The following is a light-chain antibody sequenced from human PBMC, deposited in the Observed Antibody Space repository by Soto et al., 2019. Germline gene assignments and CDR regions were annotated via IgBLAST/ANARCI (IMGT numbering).Light chain of an antibody. J-gene: IGKJ4*01. Sequence: DIQLTQSPSFLSASVGDRVTITCRASQGISSYLAWFQQKPGKAPKVLIYAASILQCGVPSRFSGSGSGTEFTLTISSLQPEDFATYYCQQLNSYPLTFGGGTKVEIK. CDR2: AAS. CDR3: QQLNSYPLT. V-gene: IGKV1-9*01. CDR1: QGISSY.